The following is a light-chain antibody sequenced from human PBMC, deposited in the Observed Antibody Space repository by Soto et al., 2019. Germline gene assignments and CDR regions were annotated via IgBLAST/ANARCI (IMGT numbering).Light chain of an antibody. CDR1: SSNIGNNY. V-gene: IGLV1-51*01. Sequence: QSVLTQPPSVSAAPGQKVTISCSGSSSNIGNNYVSWYQQLPGTAPKLLIYDKNHRPSGIPDRFSGSKSGTSATLGITGLQTGDEADYYCGTWDSSLSAYVFGTGTKLTVL. J-gene: IGLJ1*01. CDR3: GTWDSSLSAYV. CDR2: DKN.